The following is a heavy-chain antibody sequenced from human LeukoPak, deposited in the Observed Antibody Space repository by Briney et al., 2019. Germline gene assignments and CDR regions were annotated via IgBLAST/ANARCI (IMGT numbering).Heavy chain of an antibody. J-gene: IGHJ4*02. D-gene: IGHD3-22*01. Sequence: SETLSLTCAVYGGSFSGYYWSWIRQPPGKGLEWIGEINHSGSTNYNPSLKSRVTISVDTSKNQFSLKLSSVTAADTAVYYCARGPLGRSRDSRGYYLSYWGQGTLVTVSS. CDR3: ARGPLGRSRDSRGYYLSY. V-gene: IGHV4-34*01. CDR1: GGSFSGYY. CDR2: INHSGST.